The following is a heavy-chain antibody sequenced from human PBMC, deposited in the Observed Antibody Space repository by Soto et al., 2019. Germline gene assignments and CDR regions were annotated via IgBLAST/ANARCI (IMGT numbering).Heavy chain of an antibody. CDR2: INSGSTSV. V-gene: IGHV3-48*01. J-gene: IGHJ4*02. CDR1: GFDFNSYG. Sequence: GGSLRLSCVASGFDFNSYGMNWVRQAPGKGLEWISYINSGSTSVFYADSVKGRFTISRDNAKNSLYLQMNSLRSEDTAVYYCATHPHYYDTTGYCLEYWGQGTPVTVSS. D-gene: IGHD3-22*01. CDR3: ATHPHYYDTTGYCLEY.